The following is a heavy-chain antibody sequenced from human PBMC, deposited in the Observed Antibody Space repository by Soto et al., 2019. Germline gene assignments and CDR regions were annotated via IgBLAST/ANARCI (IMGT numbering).Heavy chain of an antibody. CDR1: GFTFSSYW. V-gene: IGHV3-7*01. CDR2: IKQDGSEK. CDR3: ARGGYDFWSGYLSPPTNLYYMDV. Sequence: GGSLRLSCAASGFTFSSYWMSWVRQAPGKGLEWVANIKQDGSEKYYVDSVKGRFTISRDNAKNSLYLQMNSLRAEDTAVYYCARGGYDFWSGYLSPPTNLYYMDVWGKGTTVTVSS. D-gene: IGHD3-3*01. J-gene: IGHJ6*03.